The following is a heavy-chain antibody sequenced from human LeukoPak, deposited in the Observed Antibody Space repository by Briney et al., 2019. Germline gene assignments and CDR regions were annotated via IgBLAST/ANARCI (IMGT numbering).Heavy chain of an antibody. CDR3: ARQDSSGWYPDY. CDR1: GGSISSYY. V-gene: IGHV4-4*07. CDR2: IYTSGST. Sequence: SETLSLTCTVSGGSISSYYWSWIRQPAGKGLEWIGRIYTSGSTNYNPSLKSRVTMSVDTSKNQFSPKLSSVTAADTAVYYCARQDSSGWYPDYWGQGTLVTVSS. D-gene: IGHD6-19*01. J-gene: IGHJ4*02.